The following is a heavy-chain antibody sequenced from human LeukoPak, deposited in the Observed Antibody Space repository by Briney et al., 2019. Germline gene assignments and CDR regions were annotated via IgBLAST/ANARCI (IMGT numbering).Heavy chain of an antibody. V-gene: IGHV3-30*02. CDR2: IRYDGSNK. J-gene: IGHJ6*03. CDR3: AKRDGRGPYYYYYMDV. D-gene: IGHD1-26*01. Sequence: PGGSLRLSCAASGFTFSNYDIHWVRQAPGKGLEWVAFIRYDGSNKYYADSVKGRFTISRDNSKNTLYLQMNSLRAEDTAVYYCAKRDGRGPYYYYYMDVWGKGTTVTISS. CDR1: GFTFSNYD.